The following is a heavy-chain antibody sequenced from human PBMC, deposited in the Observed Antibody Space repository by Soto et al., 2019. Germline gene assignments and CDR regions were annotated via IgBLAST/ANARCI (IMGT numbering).Heavy chain of an antibody. CDR3: ARDRGYDAHDYYYNAMDV. CDR2: IRGFSPYT. CDR1: GFTFRTYT. J-gene: IGHJ6*02. D-gene: IGHD2-15*01. V-gene: IGHV3-21*01. Sequence: GGSLRLSCISSGFTFRTYTMNWVRQAPGKWLEWVSGIRGFSPYTFYAESVKGRFTISRDNAKNSLYLQMNSLRAEDTAVYYCARDRGYDAHDYYYNAMDVWGQGXTVTVSS.